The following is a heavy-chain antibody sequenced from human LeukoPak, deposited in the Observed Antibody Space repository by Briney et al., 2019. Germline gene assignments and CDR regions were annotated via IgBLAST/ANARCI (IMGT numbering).Heavy chain of an antibody. J-gene: IGHJ3*02. Sequence: PGGSLRLSCAASGFTFSSYSMNWVRQAPGKGLEWVSSISSSSSYIYYADSVKGRFTISRDNAKNSLYPQMNSLRAEDTAVYYCARGPGYCSGGSCYGLGAFDIWGQGTMVTVSS. V-gene: IGHV3-21*01. CDR1: GFTFSSYS. D-gene: IGHD2-15*01. CDR3: ARGPGYCSGGSCYGLGAFDI. CDR2: ISSSSSYI.